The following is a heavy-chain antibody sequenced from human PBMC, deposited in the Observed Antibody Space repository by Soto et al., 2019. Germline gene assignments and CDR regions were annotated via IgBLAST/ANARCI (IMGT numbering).Heavy chain of an antibody. CDR2: ISYDGNKK. D-gene: IGHD4-17*01. CDR1: GFTFSSYA. J-gene: IGHJ4*02. Sequence: QVQLVESGGGVVQPGRSLRLYCAASGFTFSSYAMHWVRQAPGKGLEWVAVISYDGNKKYYADSVKGRFTISRDNSKNTLYVQMNSLRAEDTAVYYAVRMRKAFDSWGQGTLVTVSS. V-gene: IGHV3-30-3*01. CDR3: VRMRKAFDS.